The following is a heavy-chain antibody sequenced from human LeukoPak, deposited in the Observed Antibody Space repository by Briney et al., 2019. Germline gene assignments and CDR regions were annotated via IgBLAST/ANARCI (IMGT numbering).Heavy chain of an antibody. V-gene: IGHV1-58*02. CDR2: IVVGSGNT. CDR1: GFTFTSSA. CDR3: AAGWVCSGGSCYYYFDY. D-gene: IGHD2-15*01. Sequence: SVKVSCKASGFTFTSSAMQWVRQARGQRLEWIGRIVVGSGNTNYAQKFQERVTITRDMSTSTAYMELSSLRSEDTAVYYCAAGWVCSGGSCYYYFDYRGQGTLVTVSS. J-gene: IGHJ4*02.